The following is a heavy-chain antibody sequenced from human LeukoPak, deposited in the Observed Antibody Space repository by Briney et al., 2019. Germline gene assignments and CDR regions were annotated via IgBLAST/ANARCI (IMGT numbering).Heavy chain of an antibody. CDR2: IYYSGST. CDR1: GGSISSSSYY. D-gene: IGHD2-15*01. Sequence: SETLSLTCTVSGGSISSSSYYWGWIRQPPGKGLEWIGSIYYSGSTYYNPSLKSRVTISVDTSKNQFSLKLSSVTAADTAVYYCAKAPVVTATPYYYYMDVWGKGTTVTVSS. J-gene: IGHJ6*03. V-gene: IGHV4-39*01. CDR3: AKAPVVTATPYYYYMDV.